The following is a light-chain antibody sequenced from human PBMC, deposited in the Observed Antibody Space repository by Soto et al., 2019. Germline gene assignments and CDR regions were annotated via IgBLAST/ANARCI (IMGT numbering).Light chain of an antibody. CDR3: QKYNSAPRT. V-gene: IGKV1-27*01. J-gene: IGKJ1*01. CDR1: QGINNY. Sequence: DIRMTQSRSSLSASVGDRVTSACRASQGINNYLAWYQQKPGKGPKLLIYAASTLQSGVPSRFSGSGSGTDFTLTIRSLQPEDVATYYCQKYNSAPRTFGQGTKVEIK. CDR2: AAS.